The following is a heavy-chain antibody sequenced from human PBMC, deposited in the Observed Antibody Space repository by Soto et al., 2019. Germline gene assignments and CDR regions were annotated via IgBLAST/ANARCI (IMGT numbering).Heavy chain of an antibody. Sequence: QITLKETGPTLVKPTQTLTLTCTFSGFSLNTRGVGVGWIRQPPGKALEWLALIHWDDDKRYSPSLKRRLTITKDTSKNQVVLTMTNLDPVDTATYYCAHLYILFNYWGQGTLVTVSS. CDR3: AHLYILFNY. J-gene: IGHJ4*02. CDR1: GFSLNTRGVG. CDR2: IHWDDDK. V-gene: IGHV2-5*02. D-gene: IGHD4-4*01.